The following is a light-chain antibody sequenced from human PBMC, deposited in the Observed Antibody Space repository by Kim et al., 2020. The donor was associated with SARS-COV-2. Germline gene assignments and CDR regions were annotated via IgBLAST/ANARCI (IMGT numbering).Light chain of an antibody. V-gene: IGLV2-14*03. CDR3: SSYTSSKTWL. CDR1: NSDIGGYNY. J-gene: IGLJ3*02. CDR2: DVT. Sequence: QSALTQPASVSGSPGQSITISCTGTNSDIGGYNYVSWYQHHPGKAPKLLIYDVTKRPSGVSNRFSGSKSGSTASLTISGLQAEDEADYYCSSYTSSKTWLSGGGTQLTVL.